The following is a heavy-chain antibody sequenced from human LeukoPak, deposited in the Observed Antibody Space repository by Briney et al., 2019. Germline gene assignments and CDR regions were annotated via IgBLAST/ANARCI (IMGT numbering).Heavy chain of an antibody. Sequence: KPSETLSLTCTVSGGSISNYFWSWFRQPPGKGLEWIGYIYYSGSTNYNPSLKSRVTISVDTSKNQFSLKLSSVTAADTAVYYCAGSLDYGGNPALDYWGQGTLVTVSS. J-gene: IGHJ4*02. CDR1: GGSISNYF. CDR3: AGSLDYGGNPALDY. D-gene: IGHD4-23*01. CDR2: IYYSGST. V-gene: IGHV4-59*08.